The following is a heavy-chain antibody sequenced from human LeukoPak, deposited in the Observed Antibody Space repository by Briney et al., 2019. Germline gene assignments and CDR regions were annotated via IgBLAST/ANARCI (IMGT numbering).Heavy chain of an antibody. CDR2: MNPNSGNT. CDR1: GYTFTSFD. Sequence: SVKVSCKASGYTFTSFDINWVRQATGQGLEWMGWMNPNSGNTGYAQKFQGRLTMTRNTSISTAYMELSSLRSEDTAVYYCATALGGGSNNWFDPWGQGTLVTVSS. D-gene: IGHD2-15*01. V-gene: IGHV1-8*01. CDR3: ATALGGGSNNWFDP. J-gene: IGHJ5*02.